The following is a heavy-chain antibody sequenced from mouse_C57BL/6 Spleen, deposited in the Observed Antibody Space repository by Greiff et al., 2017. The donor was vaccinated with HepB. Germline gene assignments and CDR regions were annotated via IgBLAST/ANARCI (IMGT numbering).Heavy chain of an antibody. Sequence: VQRVESGAELVRPGASVKLSCKASGYTFTDYYINWVKQRPGQGLEWIARIYPGSGNTYYNEKFKGKATLTAEKSSSTAYMQLSSLTSEDSAVYFCARAPPYGNYAMDYWGQGTSVTVSS. V-gene: IGHV1-76*01. CDR2: IYPGSGNT. D-gene: IGHD2-1*01. CDR3: ARAPPYGNYAMDY. J-gene: IGHJ4*01. CDR1: GYTFTDYY.